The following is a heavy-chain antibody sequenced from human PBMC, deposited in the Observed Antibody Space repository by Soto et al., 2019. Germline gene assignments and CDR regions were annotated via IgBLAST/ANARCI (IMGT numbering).Heavy chain of an antibody. J-gene: IGHJ4*02. D-gene: IGHD3-22*01. Sequence: GGSLRLSCAASGFTFSSYAMHWVRQAPGKGLEWVAVISYDGSNKYYADSVKGRFTISRDNSKNTLYLQMNSLRAEDTAVYYCARELSYYDSSGSFDYWGQGTLVTV. CDR2: ISYDGSNK. CDR3: ARELSYYDSSGSFDY. V-gene: IGHV3-30-3*01. CDR1: GFTFSSYA.